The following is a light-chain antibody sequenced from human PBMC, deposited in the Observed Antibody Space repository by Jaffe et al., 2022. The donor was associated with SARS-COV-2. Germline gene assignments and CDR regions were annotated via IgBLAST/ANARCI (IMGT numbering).Light chain of an antibody. V-gene: IGKV3-20*01. CDR2: GTS. CDR3: QQYAGSGQYGASPPYT. Sequence: ETVLTQSPGTLSLYPGERATLSCRASQSVKSKYLAWYQQKFGQPPRLLIYGTSSRAADIPDRFSGSGSGTDFTLTISRLEPEDFAVYYCQQYAGSGQYGASPPYTFGQGTKLEIK. CDR1: QSVKSKY. J-gene: IGKJ2*01.